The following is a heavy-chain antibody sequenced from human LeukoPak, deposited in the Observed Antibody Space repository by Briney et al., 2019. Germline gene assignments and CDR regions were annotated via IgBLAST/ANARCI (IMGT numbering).Heavy chain of an antibody. J-gene: IGHJ4*02. Sequence: QPGGSLRLSCAASGFTVSSNYMSWVRQAPGKGLEWVAFIRFDGKNKDYADSVEGRFTISRDNSKNTLYLQMNSLRAEDTAVYYCAKGPGAPIWARLVPDWGQGTLVTVSS. D-gene: IGHD6-6*01. CDR1: GFTVSSNY. V-gene: IGHV3-30*02. CDR2: IRFDGKNK. CDR3: AKGPGAPIWARLVPD.